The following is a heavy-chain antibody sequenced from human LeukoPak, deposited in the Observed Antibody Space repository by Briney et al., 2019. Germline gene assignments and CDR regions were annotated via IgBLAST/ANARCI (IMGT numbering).Heavy chain of an antibody. D-gene: IGHD1-26*01. CDR3: ARGKGSYYLDWFDP. V-gene: IGHV1-2*02. CDR1: GYTFIGYY. CDR2: INPNSGGT. J-gene: IGHJ5*02. Sequence: ASVKVSCKASGYTFIGYYMHWVRQAPGQGLEWMGWINPNSGGTNYAQKFLGRVTMTRDTSINTAYMELRSLRSDDTAVYYCARGKGSYYLDWFDPWGQGTLVTVSS.